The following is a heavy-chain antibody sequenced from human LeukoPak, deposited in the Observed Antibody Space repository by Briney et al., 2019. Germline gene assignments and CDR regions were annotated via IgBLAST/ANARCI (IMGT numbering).Heavy chain of an antibody. CDR1: GFTVSSNY. J-gene: IGHJ4*02. Sequence: GGSLRLSCAASGFTVSSNYMSWVRQAPGKGLEWVSVIYSGGSTFYADSVKGRFTISRDNSKNTLYLQMNSLRAEDTAVYYCARDRGKYGDYRVAWAFDYWGQGTLVTVSS. V-gene: IGHV3-53*01. CDR2: IYSGGST. D-gene: IGHD4-17*01. CDR3: ARDRGKYGDYRVAWAFDY.